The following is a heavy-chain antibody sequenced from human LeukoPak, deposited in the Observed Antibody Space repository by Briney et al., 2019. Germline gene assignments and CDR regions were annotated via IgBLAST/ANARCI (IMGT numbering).Heavy chain of an antibody. D-gene: IGHD3-22*01. CDR1: GGSISSYY. Sequence: SETLSLTCTVSGGSISSYYWSWIRQPPGKGLEWIGYIYYSGSTNYNPSLKSRVTISVDTSKNQFSLKLSSVTAADTAVYYCARVWRASYYDSSGYYEYYFDHWGQGTLVTVSS. CDR2: IYYSGST. CDR3: ARVWRASYYDSSGYYEYYFDH. V-gene: IGHV4-59*01. J-gene: IGHJ4*02.